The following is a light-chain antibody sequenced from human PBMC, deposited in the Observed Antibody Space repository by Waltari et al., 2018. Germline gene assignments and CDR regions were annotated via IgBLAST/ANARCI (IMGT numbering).Light chain of an antibody. CDR2: NNS. Sequence: QSVLTQPPSASGTPGQRVTIPCSGRSANIGSNPVNWYQQLPGTAPKLLINNNSQRPSGVPDRFSGSKSGTSASLAISGLLSDDEAEYYCAAWDDSLSGYVFGTGTNVSVL. J-gene: IGLJ1*01. CDR3: AAWDDSLSGYV. V-gene: IGLV1-44*01. CDR1: SANIGSNP.